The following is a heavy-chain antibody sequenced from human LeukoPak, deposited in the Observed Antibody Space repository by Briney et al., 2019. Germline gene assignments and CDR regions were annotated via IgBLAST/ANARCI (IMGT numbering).Heavy chain of an antibody. CDR2: IYSGGST. J-gene: IGHJ3*02. V-gene: IGHV3-66*01. Sequence: GGSLRLSCAASGFTVSSNYMSWVRQAPGKGLEWVSVIYSGGSTYYADSVKGRFTISRDNSKNTLYLQMNSLRAEDTAVYYCARDRRNYYDSSGPQDYDIWGQGTMVTVSS. D-gene: IGHD3-22*01. CDR3: ARDRRNYYDSSGPQDYDI. CDR1: GFTVSSNY.